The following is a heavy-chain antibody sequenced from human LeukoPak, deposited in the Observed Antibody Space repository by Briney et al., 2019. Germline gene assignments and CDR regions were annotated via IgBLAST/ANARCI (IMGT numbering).Heavy chain of an antibody. V-gene: IGHV3-48*01. CDR2: ISSSGSTI. Sequence: GPLRLSCAASRFTFSTYSMNWVRQAPGEGLEWVSYISSSGSTIYYADSVKGRFTISRDNAKNSLYLQMNSLRAEDTAVYYCAGGCSGGSCYHGAYWGQGTLVTVSS. D-gene: IGHD2-15*01. J-gene: IGHJ4*02. CDR3: AGGCSGGSCYHGAY. CDR1: RFTFSTYS.